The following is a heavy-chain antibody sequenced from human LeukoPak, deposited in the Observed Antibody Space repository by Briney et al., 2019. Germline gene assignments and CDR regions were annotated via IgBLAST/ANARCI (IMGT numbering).Heavy chain of an antibody. D-gene: IGHD3-22*01. CDR3: ARAPYYYDSSGYYLEYYFDY. CDR2: INSDGSST. V-gene: IGHV3-74*01. J-gene: IGHJ4*02. CDR1: GFTFSSYW. Sequence: GGSLRLSCAASGFTFSSYWMHWVRQAPGKGLVWVSRINSDGSSTSYADSVKGRFTISRDNAKNTLYLQMNSLRAEDTAVYYCARAPYYYDSSGYYLEYYFDYWGQGTLVTVSS.